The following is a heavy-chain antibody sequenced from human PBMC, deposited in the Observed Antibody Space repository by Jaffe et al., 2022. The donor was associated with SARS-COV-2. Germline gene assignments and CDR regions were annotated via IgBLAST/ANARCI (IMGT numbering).Heavy chain of an antibody. Sequence: EVQLVESGGGLVRPGGSLRLSCAASGFGFSNLAMAWVRQARGKGLDWVSVISDSGGLTYYADSVKGRFTISRDNSKNTLYLQMNSLRAEDTAIYYCVKDALRRSGWYYFDYWGQGTLVTVSS. CDR3: VKDALRRSGWYYFDY. D-gene: IGHD6-19*01. CDR2: ISDSGGLT. V-gene: IGHV3-23*04. J-gene: IGHJ4*02. CDR1: GFGFSNLA.